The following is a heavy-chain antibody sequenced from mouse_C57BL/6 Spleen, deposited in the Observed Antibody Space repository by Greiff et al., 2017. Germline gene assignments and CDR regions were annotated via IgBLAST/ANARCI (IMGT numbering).Heavy chain of an antibody. CDR3: ARGITTVVADWYFDV. D-gene: IGHD1-1*01. CDR2: IYWDDDK. J-gene: IGHJ1*03. Sequence: QVTLKVCGPGILQSSQTLSLTCSFSGFSLSTSGMGVSWIRQPSGKGLEWLAHIYWDDDKRYNPSLKSRLTISKDTSRNQVFLKITSVDTADTATYYCARGITTVVADWYFDVWGTGTTVTVSS. V-gene: IGHV8-12*01. CDR1: GFSLSTSGMG.